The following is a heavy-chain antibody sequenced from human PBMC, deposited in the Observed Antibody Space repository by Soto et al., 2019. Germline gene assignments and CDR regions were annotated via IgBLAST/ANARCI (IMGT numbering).Heavy chain of an antibody. Sequence: ASVKVSCKASGYTFTSYAMHWVRQAPGQRLEWMGWINAGNGNTHYEVKLQGRVTLTTDTSTSTAYMELRSLRSDDTAVYFCARGGQWDFLSDYWGQGTLVTVSS. D-gene: IGHD1-26*01. CDR2: INAGNGNT. CDR1: GYTFTSYA. J-gene: IGHJ4*02. CDR3: ARGGQWDFLSDY. V-gene: IGHV1-3*01.